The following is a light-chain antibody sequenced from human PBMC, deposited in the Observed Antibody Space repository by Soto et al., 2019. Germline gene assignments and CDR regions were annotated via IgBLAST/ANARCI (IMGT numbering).Light chain of an antibody. J-gene: IGKJ1*01. CDR3: QQYVGSPST. V-gene: IGKV3-20*01. Sequence: EIVLTQSPGTLSLSPGERATLSCRASQSVGNNYLAWYQQKPGQGPRLLIYDASSRATGIPDRFSGSASGTDFTISISRVESEDFSVYYCQQYVGSPSTFGQGTKVEI. CDR2: DAS. CDR1: QSVGNNY.